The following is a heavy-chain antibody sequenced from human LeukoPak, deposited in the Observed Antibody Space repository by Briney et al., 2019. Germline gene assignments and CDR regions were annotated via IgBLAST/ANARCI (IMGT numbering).Heavy chain of an antibody. CDR2: IYYSGST. J-gene: IGHJ4*02. D-gene: IGHD3-10*01. V-gene: IGHV4-39*07. CDR3: AREYYYGSGSYY. CDR1: GGSISSSSYY. Sequence: SETLSLTCTVSGGSISSSSYYWGWIRQPPGKGLGWIGSIYYSGSTYYNPSLKSRVTISVDTSKDQFSLKLSSVTAADTAVYYCAREYYYGSGSYYWGQGTLVTVSS.